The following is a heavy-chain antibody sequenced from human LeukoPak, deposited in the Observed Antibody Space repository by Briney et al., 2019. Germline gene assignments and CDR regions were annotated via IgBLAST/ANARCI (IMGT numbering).Heavy chain of an antibody. CDR1: GFTFSSYS. CDR3: ARDPGSWLPGGGFDY. J-gene: IGHJ4*02. Sequence: GGSLRLSCAASGFTFSSYSMNWVRQAPGKGLEWVSSISSSSSYLYYADSVKGRFTISRDNAKNSLYLQMNSLRAEDTAVYYCARDPGSWLPGGGFDYWGQGTLVTVSS. CDR2: ISSSSSYL. D-gene: IGHD6-13*01. V-gene: IGHV3-21*01.